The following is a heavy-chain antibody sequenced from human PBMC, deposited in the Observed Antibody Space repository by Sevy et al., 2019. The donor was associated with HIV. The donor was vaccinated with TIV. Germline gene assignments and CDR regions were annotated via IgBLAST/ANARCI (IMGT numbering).Heavy chain of an antibody. CDR3: ARGGLRLGELSLSAAFDI. J-gene: IGHJ3*02. CDR2: ISAYNGNT. D-gene: IGHD3-16*02. V-gene: IGHV1-18*04. Sequence: ASMKVSCKASGYTFTSYGISWVRQAPGQGLEWMGWISAYNGNTNYAQKLQGRVTMTTDTSTSTAYMELRSLRSDDTAVYYCARGGLRLGELSLSAAFDIWGQGTMVTVSS. CDR1: GYTFTSYG.